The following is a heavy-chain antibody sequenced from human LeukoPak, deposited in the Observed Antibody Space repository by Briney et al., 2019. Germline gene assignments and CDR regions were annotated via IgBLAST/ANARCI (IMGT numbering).Heavy chain of an antibody. V-gene: IGHV3-21*01. J-gene: IGHJ6*03. Sequence: GGSLRLSCAASGFTFSSYSMNWVRQAPGKGLEWVSSTSSTSSSYIYYADSVKGRFTISRDNAKNSLYPQMNSLRAEDTAVYYCARDRGGTLMVYTRRKDYYYMDVWGKGTTVIVSS. D-gene: IGHD2-8*01. CDR2: TSSTSSSYI. CDR1: GFTFSSYS. CDR3: ARDRGGTLMVYTRRKDYYYMDV.